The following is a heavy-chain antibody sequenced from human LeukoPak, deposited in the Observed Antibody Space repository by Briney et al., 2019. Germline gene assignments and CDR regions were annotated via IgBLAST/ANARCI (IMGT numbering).Heavy chain of an antibody. CDR2: ISYDGSNK. J-gene: IGHJ4*02. CDR3: AKDPTAHYDFWSGYSRYYFDY. Sequence: GGSLRLSCAASGFTFSSYGMHWVRQAPGKGLEWVAVISYDGSNKYYADSVKGRFTISRDNSTNTLYLQMNSLRAEDTAVYYCAKDPTAHYDFWSGYSRYYFDYWGQGTLVTVSS. D-gene: IGHD3-3*01. CDR1: GFTFSSYG. V-gene: IGHV3-30*18.